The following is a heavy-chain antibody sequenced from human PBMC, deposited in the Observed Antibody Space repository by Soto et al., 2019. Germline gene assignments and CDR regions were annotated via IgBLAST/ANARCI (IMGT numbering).Heavy chain of an antibody. CDR2: ISSSSSYI. V-gene: IGHV3-21*01. D-gene: IGHD3-3*01. CDR3: ARARTGEVSYYMDV. CDR1: GFTFSSYS. J-gene: IGHJ6*03. Sequence: GGSLRLSCAASGFTFSSYSMNWVRQAPGKGLEWVSSISSSSSYIYYADSVKGRFTISRDNAKNSLYLQMNSLRAEDTAVYYCARARTGEVSYYMDVCGKGTTVTVSS.